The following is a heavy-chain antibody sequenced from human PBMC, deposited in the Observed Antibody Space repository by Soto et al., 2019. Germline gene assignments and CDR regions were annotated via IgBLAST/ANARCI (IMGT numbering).Heavy chain of an antibody. J-gene: IGHJ4*02. CDR1: GFTVSSNY. D-gene: IGHD6-19*01. CDR2: IYSGGST. V-gene: IGHV3-53*02. Sequence: EVQLVETGGGLIQPGGSLRLSCAASGFTVSSNYMSWVRQAPGKGLEWVSVIYSGGSTYYADSVKGRFTISRDNSKNTLYLQMNSLRAEDTAVYYCATHLVGLAVAGDVFDYWGQGTLVTVSS. CDR3: ATHLVGLAVAGDVFDY.